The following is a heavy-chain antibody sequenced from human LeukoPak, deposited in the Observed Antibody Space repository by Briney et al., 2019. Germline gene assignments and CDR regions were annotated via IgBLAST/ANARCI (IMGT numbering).Heavy chain of an antibody. Sequence: GGPLTLFCAATGFTFSSDSMNGVRQAPGEGVEWVSSISSCSNYIFYADSVKGRFNISRDYAKNLLFLQMNSLRGEDTAVYYCAGGGVSIAVTGTGGFYYWGQRTLVTVSS. CDR3: AGGGVSIAVTGTGGFYY. CDR1: GFTFSSDS. D-gene: IGHD6-19*01. CDR2: ISSCSNYI. J-gene: IGHJ4*02. V-gene: IGHV3-21*01.